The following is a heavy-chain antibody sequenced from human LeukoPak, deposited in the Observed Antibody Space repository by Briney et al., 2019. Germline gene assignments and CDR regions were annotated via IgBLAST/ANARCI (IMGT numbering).Heavy chain of an antibody. CDR2: IYYSGST. J-gene: IGHJ4*02. CDR1: GGSISSYY. D-gene: IGHD6-19*01. V-gene: IGHV4-59*12. Sequence: SETLSLTCTVSGGSISSYYWSWIRQPPGKGLEWIGYIYYSGSTNYNPSLKSRVTISVDTSKNQFSLKLSSVTAADTAVYYCARSSGWYGLNFDYWGQGTLVTVSS. CDR3: ARSSGWYGLNFDY.